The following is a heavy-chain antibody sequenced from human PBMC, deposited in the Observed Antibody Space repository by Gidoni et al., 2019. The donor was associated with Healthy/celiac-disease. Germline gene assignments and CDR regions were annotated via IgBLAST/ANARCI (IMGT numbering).Heavy chain of an antibody. CDR1: GFTFSSYA. V-gene: IGHV3-23*01. Sequence: EVQLLESGGGLVQPGGSLRLPCAASGFTFSSYAMSWVRQAPGKGLEWVSAISGSGGSTYYADSVKGRFTISRDNSKNTLYLQMNSLRAEDTAVYYCAKDLLYGDYVDYYYYGMDVWGQGTTVTVSS. CDR3: AKDLLYGDYVDYYYYGMDV. J-gene: IGHJ6*02. CDR2: ISGSGGST. D-gene: IGHD4-17*01.